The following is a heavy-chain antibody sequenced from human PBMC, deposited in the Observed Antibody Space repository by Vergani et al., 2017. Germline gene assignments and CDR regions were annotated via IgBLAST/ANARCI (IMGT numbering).Heavy chain of an antibody. V-gene: IGHV1-69*01. D-gene: IGHD3-3*01. CDR1: GGTFSSYA. CDR2: IIPIFGTA. CDR3: ARVGRENYDFWSGDDAFDI. J-gene: IGHJ3*02. Sequence: QVQLVQSGAEVKKPGSSVKVSCKASGGTFSSYAISWVRQAPGQGLEWMGGIIPIFGTANYAQKFQGRVTITADESTSTAYMELSSLRSEDTAVYYCARVGRENYDFWSGDDAFDIWGQGTMVTVSS.